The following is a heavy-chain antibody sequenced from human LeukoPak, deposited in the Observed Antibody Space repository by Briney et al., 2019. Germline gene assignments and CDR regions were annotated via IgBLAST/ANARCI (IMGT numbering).Heavy chain of an antibody. CDR3: ARGPSLDLLPPYYMDV. CDR1: GYTFTSYD. CDR2: MNPNSGNT. J-gene: IGHJ6*03. D-gene: IGHD3-10*01. Sequence: ASVKVSCKASGYTFTSYDINWVRQATEQGLEWMGWMNPNSGNTGYAQKFQGRVTMTRNTSISTAYMELSSLRSEDTAVYYCARGPSLDLLPPYYMDVWGKGTTVTLSS. V-gene: IGHV1-8*01.